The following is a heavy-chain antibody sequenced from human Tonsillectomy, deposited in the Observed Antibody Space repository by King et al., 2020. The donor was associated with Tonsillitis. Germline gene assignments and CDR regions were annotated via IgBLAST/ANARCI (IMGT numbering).Heavy chain of an antibody. J-gene: IGHJ4*02. CDR3: AKGRGTGLVTRLDY. D-gene: IGHD5-18*01. CDR1: GFTFDDYA. Sequence: VQLVESGGGLVQPGRSLRLSCAASGFTFDDYAMHWVRQAPGKGLEWVSGISWNRGSIGSADSVKGRFTISRDNAKNSLYLQMNSLRAEDTALYYCAKGRGTGLVTRLDYWGQGTLVTVSS. V-gene: IGHV3-9*01. CDR2: ISWNRGSI.